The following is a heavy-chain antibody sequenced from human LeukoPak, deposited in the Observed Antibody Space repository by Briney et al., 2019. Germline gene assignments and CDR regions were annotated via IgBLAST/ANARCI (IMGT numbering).Heavy chain of an antibody. Sequence: PGGSLRLSCAASGFTFSSYAMSWVRQAPGKGLEWVSAISGSGGSTYYADSVKGRSTISRDNSKNTLYLQMNSLRAEDTAVYYCAKGIVVVVAATHFDYWGQGTLVTVSS. CDR2: ISGSGGST. D-gene: IGHD2-15*01. V-gene: IGHV3-23*01. CDR1: GFTFSSYA. J-gene: IGHJ4*02. CDR3: AKGIVVVVAATHFDY.